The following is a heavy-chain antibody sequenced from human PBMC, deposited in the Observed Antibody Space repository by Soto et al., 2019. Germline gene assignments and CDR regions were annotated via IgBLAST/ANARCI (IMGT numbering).Heavy chain of an antibody. J-gene: IGHJ5*02. V-gene: IGHV4-61*01. Sequence: SETLSLTCTVSGGSVSSGSYYWSWIRQPPGKGLEWIGYIYYSGSTDYNPSLKSRVTISVDTSKNQFSLKLSSVTAADTAVYYCARLRFLEWLVNWFDPWGQGTLVTVSS. D-gene: IGHD3-3*01. CDR2: IYYSGST. CDR1: GGSVSSGSYY. CDR3: ARLRFLEWLVNWFDP.